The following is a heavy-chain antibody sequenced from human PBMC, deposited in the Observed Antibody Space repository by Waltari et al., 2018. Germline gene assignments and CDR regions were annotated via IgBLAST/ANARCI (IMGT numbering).Heavy chain of an antibody. D-gene: IGHD6-19*01. CDR1: GGSISSSSYY. V-gene: IGHV4-39*01. Sequence: QLQLQESGPGLVKPSETLSLTCTISGGSISSSSYYWGWIRQPPGKGLEWIGSISYSGSTYDNPSLKSRVTISVDTSKNQFSLKLSSVTAADTAVYYCVKVAGPFDYWGQGTLVTVSS. J-gene: IGHJ4*02. CDR2: ISYSGST. CDR3: VKVAGPFDY.